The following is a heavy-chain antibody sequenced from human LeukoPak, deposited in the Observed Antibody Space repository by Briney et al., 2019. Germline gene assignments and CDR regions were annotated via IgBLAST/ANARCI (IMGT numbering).Heavy chain of an antibody. V-gene: IGHV3-30*18. CDR1: GFTFSSYG. D-gene: IGHD6-13*01. CDR2: ISYDGSNK. CDR3: AKAGPGIAAAVDY. J-gene: IGHJ4*02. Sequence: PGRSLRLSCAASGFTFSSYGMHWVRQAPGKGLEWVAVISYDGSNKYYADSVKGRFTISRDNSKNTLYLQMNSLRAEDTAVYYCAKAGPGIAAAVDYWGQGTLVTVSS.